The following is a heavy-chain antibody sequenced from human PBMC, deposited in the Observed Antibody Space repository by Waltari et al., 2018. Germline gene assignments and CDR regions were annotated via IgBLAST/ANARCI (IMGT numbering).Heavy chain of an antibody. V-gene: IGHV3-30*03. Sequence: QVQLVESGGGVVEPGRSLRLTCAASGFIFRDHGMHWVRQAPGKGLEWGASISYDGYIKYYGDSVKGRFTISRDNSAKTLHLQMSSLTTEDTAVYYCARDRWLQSRGYFDYWGQETQVTVSS. D-gene: IGHD3-9*01. CDR1: GFIFRDHG. J-gene: IGHJ4*02. CDR2: ISYDGYIK. CDR3: ARDRWLQSRGYFDY.